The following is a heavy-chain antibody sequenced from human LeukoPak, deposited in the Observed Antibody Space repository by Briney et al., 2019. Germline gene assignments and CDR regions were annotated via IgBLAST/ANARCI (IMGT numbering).Heavy chain of an antibody. J-gene: IGHJ4*02. V-gene: IGHV1-69*04. D-gene: IGHD3-10*01. CDR2: IIPIVDVT. Sequence: VASVKVSCKASGYTSTSYGISWVRQAPGQGLEWMGRIIPIVDVTSYAQNFKGRVTITADESTTTAYMELSSLRSEDTAVYYCAREMGDREFYFDYWGQGTLVTVSS. CDR3: AREMGDREFYFDY. CDR1: GYTSTSYG.